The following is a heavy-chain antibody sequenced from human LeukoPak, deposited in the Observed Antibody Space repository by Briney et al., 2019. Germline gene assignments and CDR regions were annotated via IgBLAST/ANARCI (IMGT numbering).Heavy chain of an antibody. D-gene: IGHD6-19*01. Sequence: ASVKVSCKASEYTFTIYYIHWVRQAPGQGLEWMGIVIPSGGSTTYAQTFQGRVTMTRDTSTRTVYMELSSLRSEDTAVYYCARVVTDSSGWYHFDYWGQGTLVTVSS. CDR3: ARVVTDSSGWYHFDY. V-gene: IGHV1-46*01. J-gene: IGHJ4*02. CDR1: EYTFTIYY. CDR2: VIPSGGST.